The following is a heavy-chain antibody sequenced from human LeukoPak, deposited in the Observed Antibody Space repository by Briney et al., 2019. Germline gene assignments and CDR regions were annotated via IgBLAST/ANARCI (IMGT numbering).Heavy chain of an antibody. CDR3: ARGAYYYGSGSYYLDY. CDR1: GFTFSSYW. D-gene: IGHD3-10*01. V-gene: IGHV3-7*03. J-gene: IGHJ4*02. CDR2: IKQDGSEK. Sequence: GGSLRLSCAASGFTFSSYWMSWVRQAPGKGLEWVANIKQDGSEKYYVDSVKGRFTISRDNAKNSLYLQMNSLRAEGTAVYYCARGAYYYGSGSYYLDYWGQGTLVTVSS.